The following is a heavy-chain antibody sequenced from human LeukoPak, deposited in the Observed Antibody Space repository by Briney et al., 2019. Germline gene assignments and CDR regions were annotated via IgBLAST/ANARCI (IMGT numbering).Heavy chain of an antibody. V-gene: IGHV4-61*01. CDR3: ARHFVTYPHYFDY. CDR2: IYYSGSA. J-gene: IGHJ4*02. CDR1: GGSVSSGSYF. D-gene: IGHD2-21*01. Sequence: KSSETLSLTCTVSGGSVSSGSYFWSWIRQPPGKGLERIAFIYYSGSASYNPSLKSRVTISVDTSKTQFSLRLSSVTAADTAVYYCARHFVTYPHYFDYWGQGTLVTVSS.